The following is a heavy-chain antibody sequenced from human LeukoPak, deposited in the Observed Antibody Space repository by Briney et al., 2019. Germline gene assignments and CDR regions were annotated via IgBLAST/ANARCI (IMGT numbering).Heavy chain of an antibody. CDR1: GGSFSGYY. Sequence: SETLSLTCAVYGGSFSGYYWSWIRQPPGKGLEWIGEINHSGSTNYNPSLKSRVTISVDTSKNQFSLKLSSVAAADTAVYYCARAGVVWFDPWGQGTPVTVSS. J-gene: IGHJ5*02. CDR3: ARAGVVWFDP. D-gene: IGHD3-3*01. CDR2: INHSGST. V-gene: IGHV4-34*01.